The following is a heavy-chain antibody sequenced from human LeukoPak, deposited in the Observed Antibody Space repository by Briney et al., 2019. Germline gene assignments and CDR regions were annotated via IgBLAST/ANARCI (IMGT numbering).Heavy chain of an antibody. J-gene: IGHJ4*02. CDR1: GGTFSSYA. Sequence: ASVKVSCKASGGTFSSYAISWVRQAPGQGLEWMGGIIPIFGTANYAQKFQGRVTITADKSTSTAYMELSSLRSDDTAVYYCAGTSTPGGYYFDYWGQGTLVTVSS. CDR2: IIPIFGTA. V-gene: IGHV1-69*06. D-gene: IGHD3-10*01. CDR3: AGTSTPGGYYFDY.